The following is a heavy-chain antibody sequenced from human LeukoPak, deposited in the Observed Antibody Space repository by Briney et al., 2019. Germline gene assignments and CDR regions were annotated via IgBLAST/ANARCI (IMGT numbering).Heavy chain of an antibody. CDR1: GFPFSRYW. CDR2: IKQDGSKK. V-gene: IGHV3-7*05. J-gene: IGHJ5*02. Sequence: GGSLRLSCAASGFPFSRYWLSWVRQAPGKGLEWVANIKQDGSKKYYVDSVKGRFTISRDNAKNSLYLQMNSLRVEDTAVYYCARGWELDPWGQGTLVTVSS. CDR3: ARGWELDP. D-gene: IGHD1-26*01.